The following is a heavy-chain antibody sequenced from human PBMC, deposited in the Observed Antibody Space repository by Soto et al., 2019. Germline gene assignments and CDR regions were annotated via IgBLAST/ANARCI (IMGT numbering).Heavy chain of an antibody. CDR3: ARVRLRKNCSSTSCSGYYMDV. CDR2: ISSSSSYI. J-gene: IGHJ6*03. V-gene: IGHV3-21*01. D-gene: IGHD2-2*01. Sequence: GGSLRLSCAASGFTFSSYSMNWVRQAPGKGLEWVSSISSSSSYIYYADSVKGRFTISRDNAKNSLYLQMNSLRAEDTAVYYCARVRLRKNCSSTSCSGYYMDVWGKGTTVTVSS. CDR1: GFTFSSYS.